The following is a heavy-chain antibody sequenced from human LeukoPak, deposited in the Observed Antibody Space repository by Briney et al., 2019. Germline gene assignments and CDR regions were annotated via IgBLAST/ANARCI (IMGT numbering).Heavy chain of an antibody. D-gene: IGHD6-19*01. CDR3: ARDGGVGRIAVAGTFDY. Sequence: PGGSLRLSCAASGFTFSSYSMNWVRQAPGKGLEWVSSISSSSSYIYYADSVKGRFTISRDNAKNSLYLQMNSLRAEDTAVYYCARDGGVGRIAVAGTFDYWGLGTLVTVSS. CDR1: GFTFSSYS. CDR2: ISSSSSYI. V-gene: IGHV3-21*01. J-gene: IGHJ4*02.